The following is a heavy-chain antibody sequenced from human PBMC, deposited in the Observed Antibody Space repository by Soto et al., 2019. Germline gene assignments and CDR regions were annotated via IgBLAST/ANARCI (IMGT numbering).Heavy chain of an antibody. V-gene: IGHV3-30*18. CDR2: ISYDGSNK. CDR1: GFTFSSYG. Sequence: QVQLVESGGGVVQPGRSLRLSCAASGFTFSSYGMHWVRQAPGKGLEWVAVISYDGSNKYYADSVKGRFTISRDNSKNALYLQMNGLRAEDTAVYYCAKEPVDRGGWLALDYYYGMYVWGQGTTVNVSS. J-gene: IGHJ6*02. D-gene: IGHD3-10*01. CDR3: AKEPVDRGGWLALDYYYGMYV.